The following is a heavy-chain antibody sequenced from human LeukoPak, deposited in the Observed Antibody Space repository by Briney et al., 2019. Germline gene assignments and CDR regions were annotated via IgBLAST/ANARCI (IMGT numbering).Heavy chain of an antibody. CDR2: IYHSGST. D-gene: IGHD5-12*01. CDR1: GGSISSGGYY. Sequence: SETLSLTCTVSGGSISSGGYYWSWIRQPPGKGLEWIGYIYHSGSTYYNPSLKSRVTISVDRSKYQFSLKLSSVTAADTAVYYCARDSVHSSGYPFDPWGQGTLVTVSS. V-gene: IGHV4-30-2*01. CDR3: ARDSVHSSGYPFDP. J-gene: IGHJ5*02.